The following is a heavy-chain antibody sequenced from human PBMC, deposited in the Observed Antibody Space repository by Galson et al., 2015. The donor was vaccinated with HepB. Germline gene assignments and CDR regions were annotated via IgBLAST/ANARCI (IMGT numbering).Heavy chain of an antibody. CDR2: ISSSSSTI. CDR1: GFTFSSYS. D-gene: IGHD3-3*01. J-gene: IGHJ6*02. CDR3: ARDFGEEIWSGSPKHYYYYYGMDV. Sequence: SLRLSCAASGFTFSSYSMNWVRQAPGKGLEWVSYISSSSSTIYYADSVKGRFTISRDNAKNSLYLQMNSLRDEDTAVYYCARDFGEEIWSGSPKHYYYYYGMDVWGQGTTVTVSS. V-gene: IGHV3-48*02.